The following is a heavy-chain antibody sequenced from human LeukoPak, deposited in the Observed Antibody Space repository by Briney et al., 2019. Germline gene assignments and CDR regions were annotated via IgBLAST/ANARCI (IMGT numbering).Heavy chain of an antibody. J-gene: IGHJ4*02. Sequence: SVKVSCKASGGTFSSYAISWVRQAPGQGLEWMGGIIPIFGTANYAQKFQGRVTITTDESTSTAYMELSSLRSEDTAVYYCATYDYSNYAYFDYWGQGTLVTVSS. CDR3: ATYDYSNYAYFDY. CDR2: IIPIFGTA. V-gene: IGHV1-69*05. CDR1: GGTFSSYA. D-gene: IGHD4-11*01.